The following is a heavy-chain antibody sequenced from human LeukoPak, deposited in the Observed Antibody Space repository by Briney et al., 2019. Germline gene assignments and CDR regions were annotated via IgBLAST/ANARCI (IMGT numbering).Heavy chain of an antibody. CDR3: ARAPSGYCSGGSCYSSWFDP. Sequence: ASVKVSCKASGYTFTSYGISWVRQAPGQGLEWMGWISAYNGNTNYAQKLQGRVTITRDTSASTAYMELSSLRSEDTAVYYCARAPSGYCSGGSCYSSWFDPWGQGTLVTVSS. CDR2: ISAYNGNT. V-gene: IGHV1-18*01. D-gene: IGHD2-15*01. J-gene: IGHJ5*02. CDR1: GYTFTSYG.